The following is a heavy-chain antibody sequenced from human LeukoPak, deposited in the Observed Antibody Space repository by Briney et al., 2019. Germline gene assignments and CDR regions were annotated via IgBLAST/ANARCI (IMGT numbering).Heavy chain of an antibody. CDR1: GGSFSGYY. D-gene: IGHD3-10*01. J-gene: IGHJ6*03. V-gene: IGHV4-34*01. Sequence: PSETLSLTCAVYGGSFSGYYWSWIRQPPRKGLEWIGEINHSGSTNYNPSLKNRVTISVDTSKNQFSLKLSSVTAADTAVYYCARENPRRLWFGENYYYMDVWGKGTTVTVSS. CDR3: ARENPRRLWFGENYYYMDV. CDR2: INHSGST.